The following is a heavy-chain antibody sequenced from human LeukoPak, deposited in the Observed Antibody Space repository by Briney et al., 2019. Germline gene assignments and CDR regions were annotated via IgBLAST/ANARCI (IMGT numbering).Heavy chain of an antibody. CDR2: ISYDGSNK. V-gene: IGHV3-30*18. CDR3: AKAPGGVAAELDY. Sequence: PGRSLRLSCAASGFTFSNYGVHWVRQAPGKGLEWVAVISYDGSNKYYADSVKGRFTISRDNSKNTLYLQMNSLRAEDTAVYYCAKAPGGVAAELDYWGQGTLVTVSS. J-gene: IGHJ4*02. D-gene: IGHD6-13*01. CDR1: GFTFSNYG.